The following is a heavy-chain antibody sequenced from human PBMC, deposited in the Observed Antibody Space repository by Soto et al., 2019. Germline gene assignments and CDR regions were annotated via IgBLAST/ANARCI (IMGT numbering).Heavy chain of an antibody. CDR1: GYTFTSYC. D-gene: IGHD4-17*01. V-gene: IGHV1-18*01. CDR3: ARDPLDYGGNSFYYYGMDV. J-gene: IGHJ6*02. CDR2: ISAYNGNT. Sequence: ASVKVSCKASGYTFTSYCISWVRQAPGKGLEWMGWISAYNGNTNYAQKLQGRVTMTTDKSTSTAYMELSSLRSEDTAVYYCARDPLDYGGNSFYYYGMDVWGQGTTVTVSS.